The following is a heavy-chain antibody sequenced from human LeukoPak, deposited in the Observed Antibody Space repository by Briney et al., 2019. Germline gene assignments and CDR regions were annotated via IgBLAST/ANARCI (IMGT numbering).Heavy chain of an antibody. Sequence: ASVKVSCKASGYAFTSYYIHWVRQAPGQGLEWMGWINPNSGATNYAQMFQGRVTMTKDTSITTAYMELSRLTPGDTAVYYCARGHPAVLAAVPDSWGQGTLVTVSS. J-gene: IGHJ4*02. CDR2: INPNSGAT. D-gene: IGHD2-15*01. CDR3: ARGHPAVLAAVPDS. V-gene: IGHV1-2*02. CDR1: GYAFTSYY.